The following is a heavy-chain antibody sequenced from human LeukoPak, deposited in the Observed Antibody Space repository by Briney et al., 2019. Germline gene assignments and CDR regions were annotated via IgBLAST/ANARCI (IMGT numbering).Heavy chain of an antibody. J-gene: IGHJ6*03. V-gene: IGHV3-11*01. CDR2: ISSSGGTI. CDR3: ARAWVISGWYYMDV. D-gene: IGHD6-19*01. CDR1: GFTFSDYY. Sequence: TGGSLRLSCAASGFTFSDYYMSWIRQAPGKGLEWVSYISSSGGTISYADSVKGRFTISRDNAKNSLYLQMNSLRAEDTAVYFCARAWVISGWYYMDVWGKGTTVTVSS.